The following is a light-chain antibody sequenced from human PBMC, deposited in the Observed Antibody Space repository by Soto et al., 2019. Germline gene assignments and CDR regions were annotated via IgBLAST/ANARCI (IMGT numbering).Light chain of an antibody. CDR3: QQYNNWPPDRT. Sequence: EIVMTQSPATLSVSPGERATLSCRASQSVSSNLAWYQQKPGQAPRLLIYGASTRATGIPARFSGSGSGTEFTLTISSLQSEECAIYFCQQYNNWPPDRTFGQGTKVEIK. J-gene: IGKJ1*01. CDR1: QSVSSN. CDR2: GAS. V-gene: IGKV3-15*01.